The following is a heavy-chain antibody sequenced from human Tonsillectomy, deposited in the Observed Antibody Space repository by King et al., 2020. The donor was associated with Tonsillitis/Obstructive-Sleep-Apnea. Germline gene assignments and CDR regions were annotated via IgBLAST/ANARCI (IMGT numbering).Heavy chain of an antibody. J-gene: IGHJ6*02. CDR1: GGSISSGGYY. Sequence: QLQESGPGLVKPSQTLSLTCTVSGGSISSGGYYWSWIRQHPGKGLEWIGYIYYSGSTYYNPSLKSRVTISVDTSKNHFSLKLSSVTAADTAVYYCARDHNPQSMPMSMDVWGQGTTVTVSS. V-gene: IGHV4-31*03. CDR3: ARDHNPQSMPMSMDV. CDR2: IYYSGST. D-gene: IGHD2-2*01.